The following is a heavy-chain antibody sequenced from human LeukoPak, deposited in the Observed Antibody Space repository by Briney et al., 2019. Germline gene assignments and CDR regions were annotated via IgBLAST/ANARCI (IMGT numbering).Heavy chain of an antibody. D-gene: IGHD5-18*01. CDR3: ARGDSYGYFYFDY. J-gene: IGHJ4*02. CDR1: GFTFSCYG. CDR2: ISSSSSYI. V-gene: IGHV3-21*01. Sequence: GGSLRLSCAASGFTFSCYGMNWVRQAPGKGLEWVSSISSSSSYIYYADSVKGRFTISRDNAKNSLYLQMNSLRAEDTAVYYCARGDSYGYFYFDYWGQGTLVTVSS.